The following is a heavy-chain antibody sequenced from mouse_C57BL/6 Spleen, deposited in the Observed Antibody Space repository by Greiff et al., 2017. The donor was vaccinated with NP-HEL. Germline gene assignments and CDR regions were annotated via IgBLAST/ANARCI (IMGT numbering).Heavy chain of an antibody. CDR1: GYTFTSYW. CDR2: IHPNSGST. V-gene: IGHV1-64*01. Sequence: QVQLQQSGAELVKPGASVKLSCKASGYTFTSYWMHWVKQRPGQGLEWIGMIHPNSGSTNYNEKFKSKATLTVDKSSSTAYMQLSSLTSEDSAVYYCARTEGELRYPGYWGQGTTLTVSS. J-gene: IGHJ2*01. CDR3: ARTEGELRYPGY.